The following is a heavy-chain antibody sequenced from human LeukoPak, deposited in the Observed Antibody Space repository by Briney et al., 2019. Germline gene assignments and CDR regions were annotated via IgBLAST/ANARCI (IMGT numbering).Heavy chain of an antibody. D-gene: IGHD2-15*01. V-gene: IGHV4-59*01. CDR2: IYYSGST. CDR1: GGSISSYY. Sequence: SETLSLTCTVSGGSISSYYWSWIRQPPGKGLEWIGYIYYSGSTNYNPSLKSRATISVDTSKNQFSLKLSSVTAADTAVYYCARISGVRYYYGMDVWGQGTTVTVSS. J-gene: IGHJ6*02. CDR3: ARISGVRYYYGMDV.